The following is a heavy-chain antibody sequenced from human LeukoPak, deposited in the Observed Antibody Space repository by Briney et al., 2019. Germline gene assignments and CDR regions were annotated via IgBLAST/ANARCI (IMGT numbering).Heavy chain of an antibody. J-gene: IGHJ4*02. CDR3: AKEGYGSTWNADFDF. Sequence: VQPGGSLRLSCAASGFTFSSYAMSWVRQAPGKGLEWVSAISGSGDTTYYAGSVKGRFTISRDNSKNTLYLQMNSLRAEDTAVHYCAKEGYGSTWNADFDFWGQGTLVTVSS. CDR1: GFTFSSYA. V-gene: IGHV3-23*01. D-gene: IGHD6-13*01. CDR2: ISGSGDTT.